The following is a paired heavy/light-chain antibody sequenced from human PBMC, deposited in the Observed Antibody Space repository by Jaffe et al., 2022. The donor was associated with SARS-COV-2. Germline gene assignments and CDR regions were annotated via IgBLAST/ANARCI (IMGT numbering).Heavy chain of an antibody. CDR1: GFTFSYWW. V-gene: IGHV3-7*01. CDR2: ISPDGGEI. D-gene: IGHD7-27*01. J-gene: IGHJ3*02. CDR3: ARDLGWGANDI. Sequence: EVQLVESGGGLFQPGGSLRLSCAASGFTFSYWWMGWVRQAPGKGLEWVAIISPDGGEIKYVDSMKGRFTVSRDNAKSSLYLQMSSLRAEDTAVYYCARDLGWGANDIWGLGTMVTVS.
Light chain of an antibody. Sequence: DVVLTQSPLSLPVTLGQPASISCRSSQSLIYTDGNIHLHWFQQRPGQSPRRLIYKVSQRDSGVPDRFSGSGSGTDFTLKISRVEAEDLTFYYCIQGTHWPYTSGQGTKLEIK. V-gene: IGKV2-30*01. CDR3: IQGTHWPYT. CDR1: QSLIYTDGNIH. CDR2: KVS. J-gene: IGKJ2*01.